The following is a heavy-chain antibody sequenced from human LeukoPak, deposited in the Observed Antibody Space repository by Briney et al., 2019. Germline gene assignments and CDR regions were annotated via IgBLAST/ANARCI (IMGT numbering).Heavy chain of an antibody. D-gene: IGHD2-15*01. V-gene: IGHV1-2*06. J-gene: IGHJ4*02. CDR1: RYTFTGYY. CDR2: INPNSGGT. Sequence: ASVKVSCKASRYTFTGYYMHWVRQAPGQGLEWMGRINPNSGGTNYAQKFQGRVTMTRDTSISTAYMELSRLRSDDTAVYYCATFTREVVAATHPFDYWGQGTLVTVSS. CDR3: ATFTREVVAATHPFDY.